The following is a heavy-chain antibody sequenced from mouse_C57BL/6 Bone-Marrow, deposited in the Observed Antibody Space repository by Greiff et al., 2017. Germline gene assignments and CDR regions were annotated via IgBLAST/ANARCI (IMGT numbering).Heavy chain of an antibody. Sequence: QVQLQQPGAELVMPGASVKLSCKASGYTFPSSCMHWVKQRPGHGLEWIGEIDPSDSFTTYNQQFKGQSTLTVDKSSSTAYMQLSRLTSEDSAVYYCAREVGYYVWFAYWGQGTLVTVSA. D-gene: IGHD2-3*01. CDR3: AREVGYYVWFAY. CDR1: GYTFPSSC. CDR2: IDPSDSFT. J-gene: IGHJ3*01. V-gene: IGHV1-69*01.